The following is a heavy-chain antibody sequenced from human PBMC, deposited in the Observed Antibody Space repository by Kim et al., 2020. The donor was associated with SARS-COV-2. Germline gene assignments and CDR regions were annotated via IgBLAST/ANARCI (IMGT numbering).Heavy chain of an antibody. CDR2: SSYSGST. J-gene: IGHJ3*02. CDR1: GGSISSTNYY. V-gene: IGHV4-39*07. CDR3: SYGFDI. Sequence: SETLSLTCTVSGGSISSTNYYWGWIRQPPGKGLEWIGSSSYSGSTYYNPSLKSRVTISIDTSKNQFSLNLSSVTAADTAVYYCSYGFDIWGQGTMVTVSS.